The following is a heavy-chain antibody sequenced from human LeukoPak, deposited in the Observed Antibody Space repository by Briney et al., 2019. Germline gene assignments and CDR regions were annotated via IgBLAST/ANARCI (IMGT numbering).Heavy chain of an antibody. CDR2: IYHSGST. V-gene: IGHV4-39*07. Sequence: PSETLSLTCIVSGGSINTGDYYCSWIRQPAGKGLEWIGSIYHSGSTYYNPSLKSRVTISVDTSKNQFSLKLSSVTAADTAVYYCARGVYDILTYYYYYYMDVWGKGTTVTVSS. CDR1: GGSINTGDYY. J-gene: IGHJ6*03. D-gene: IGHD3-9*01. CDR3: ARGVYDILTYYYYYYMDV.